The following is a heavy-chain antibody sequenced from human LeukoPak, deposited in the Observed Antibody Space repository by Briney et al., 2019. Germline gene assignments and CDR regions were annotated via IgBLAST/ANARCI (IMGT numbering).Heavy chain of an antibody. CDR1: GFTFSDYY. J-gene: IGHJ4*02. CDR3: ARGYGGNSLGY. Sequence: GGSLRLSCAASGFTFSDYYMNWIRQAPGKGLEWVSYISSSGTTIYYADSVKGRFTISRDNTKNSLFLQMSSLGAEDMAVYYCARGYGGNSLGYWGQGTMVTVSS. CDR2: ISSSGTTI. D-gene: IGHD4-23*01. V-gene: IGHV3-11*01.